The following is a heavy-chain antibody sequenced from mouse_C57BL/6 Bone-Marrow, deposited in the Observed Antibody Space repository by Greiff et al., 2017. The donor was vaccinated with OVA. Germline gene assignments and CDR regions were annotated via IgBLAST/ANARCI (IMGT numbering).Heavy chain of an antibody. CDR2: INYDGSST. Sequence: EVKLVESEGGLVQPGSSMKLSCTASGFTFSDYYMAWVRQVPEKGLEWVANINYDGSSTYYLDSLKSRFIISRDNAKNILYLQMSSLKSEDTATYYCARPPNVDVWGTGTTVTVSS. CDR1: GFTFSDYY. CDR3: ARPPNVDV. V-gene: IGHV5-16*01. J-gene: IGHJ1*03.